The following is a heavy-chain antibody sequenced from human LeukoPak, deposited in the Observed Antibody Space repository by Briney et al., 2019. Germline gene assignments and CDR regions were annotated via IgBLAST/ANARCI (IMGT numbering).Heavy chain of an antibody. J-gene: IGHJ6*03. CDR2: IYHSGST. CDR3: ARDVLAYYYYYMDV. V-gene: IGHV4-39*07. D-gene: IGHD2-8*01. CDR1: GGSITTTTYY. Sequence: SETLSLTCTVSGGSITTTTYYWGWIRQPPGKGLEWIGEIYHSGSTNYNPSLKSRVTISVDKSKNQFSLKLSSVTAADTAVYYCARDVLAYYYYYMDVWGKGTTVTVSS.